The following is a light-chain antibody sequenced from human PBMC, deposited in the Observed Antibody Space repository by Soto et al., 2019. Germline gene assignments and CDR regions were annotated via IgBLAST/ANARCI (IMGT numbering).Light chain of an antibody. CDR1: QSVSNNY. J-gene: IGKJ1*01. Sequence: EIVLTQSPGTLSLSPGERATLSCRASQSVSNNYLAWYQQKPGQAPRLLIYGASNRATGIPDRFSGSGPGTDFTLTISSPEPEDFAVYYCQQYGSSGTFGQGTKVDIK. V-gene: IGKV3-20*01. CDR3: QQYGSSGT. CDR2: GAS.